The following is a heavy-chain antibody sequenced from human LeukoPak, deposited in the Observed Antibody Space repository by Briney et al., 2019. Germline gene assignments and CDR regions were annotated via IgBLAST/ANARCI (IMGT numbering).Heavy chain of an antibody. Sequence: PGGSLRLSCAASGSKFGDYGMSWFRQAPGKRLEWVGFIKSTPYGGTTQYAASVKDRFNISRDDSQSIAYLQMTSLKTEDTGVYYCTSSGWTQSDFWGRGTPVIVS. J-gene: IGHJ4*02. D-gene: IGHD6-19*01. CDR3: TSSGWTQSDF. CDR2: IKSTPYGGTT. V-gene: IGHV3-49*03. CDR1: GSKFGDYG.